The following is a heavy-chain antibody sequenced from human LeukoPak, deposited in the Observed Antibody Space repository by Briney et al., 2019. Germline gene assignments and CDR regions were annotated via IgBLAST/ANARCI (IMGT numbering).Heavy chain of an antibody. CDR2: ISSNGGST. Sequence: GGSLRLSCSASAFTFSSYAMYWVRQAPGKGLEYVSAISSNGGSTYYADSVKGRFTISRDNSKNTLYLQMSSLRAEDTAVYYCVKDGSGSYYTYYFDYWGQGTLVTVSS. V-gene: IGHV3-64D*06. CDR1: AFTFSSYA. J-gene: IGHJ4*02. D-gene: IGHD3-10*01. CDR3: VKDGSGSYYTYYFDY.